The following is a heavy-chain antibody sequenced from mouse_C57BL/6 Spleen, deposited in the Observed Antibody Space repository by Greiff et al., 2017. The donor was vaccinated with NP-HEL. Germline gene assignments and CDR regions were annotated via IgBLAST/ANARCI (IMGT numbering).Heavy chain of an antibody. CDR3: ASYDYGSWYFDV. V-gene: IGHV5-17*01. J-gene: IGHJ1*03. CDR1: GFTFSDYG. CDR2: ISSGSSTI. D-gene: IGHD2-4*01. Sequence: DVMLVESGGGLVKPGGSLKLSCAASGFTFSDYGMHWVRQAPEKGLEWVAYISSGSSTIYYADTVKGRFTISRDNAKNTLFLQMTSLRSEDTAMYYCASYDYGSWYFDVWGTGTTVTVSS.